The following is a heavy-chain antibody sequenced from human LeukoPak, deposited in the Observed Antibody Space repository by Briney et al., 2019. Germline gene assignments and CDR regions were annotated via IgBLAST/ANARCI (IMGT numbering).Heavy chain of an antibody. D-gene: IGHD3-10*01. V-gene: IGHV3-21*01. CDR1: GFTFSSYT. CDR3: AREDGSGSYYRRWYFDY. Sequence: GGSLRLSCAASGFTFSSYTMNWVRQAPGKGLEWVSSITSSSSYIYYADSVKGRFTISRDNAKKSLYLQMNSLRAEDTAVYYCAREDGSGSYYRRWYFDYWGQGTLVTVSS. J-gene: IGHJ4*02. CDR2: ITSSSSYI.